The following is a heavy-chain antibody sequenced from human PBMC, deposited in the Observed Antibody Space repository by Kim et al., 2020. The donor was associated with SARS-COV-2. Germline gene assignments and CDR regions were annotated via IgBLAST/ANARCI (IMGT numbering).Heavy chain of an antibody. CDR2: TYYRGST. D-gene: IGHD6-13*01. V-gene: IGHV4-59*01. CDR3: ASGYSSNLRMDV. CDR1: GGSISSYY. J-gene: IGHJ6*02. Sequence: SETLSLTCTVSGGSISSYYWSWIRQPPGKGLEWIGYTYYRGSTNYNPALKSRVTISVDTSKNQCSLKLSSVTAADTAVYYCASGYSSNLRMDVWGQGTTVTVSS.